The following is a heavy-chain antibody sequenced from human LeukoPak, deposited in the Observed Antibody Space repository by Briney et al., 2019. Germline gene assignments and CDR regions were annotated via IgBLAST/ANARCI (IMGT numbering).Heavy chain of an antibody. CDR1: GYTFTSYV. Sequence: GASVKVSCKASGYTFTSYVISWVRQAPGQGLEWMGWISAYNGNTNYAQNLQGRVTMTTDTSTSTAYMELRSLRSDDTAVYYCARDRSYEGLNWFDPWGQGTLVTVSS. V-gene: IGHV1-18*01. CDR2: ISAYNGNT. D-gene: IGHD5-18*01. J-gene: IGHJ5*02. CDR3: ARDRSYEGLNWFDP.